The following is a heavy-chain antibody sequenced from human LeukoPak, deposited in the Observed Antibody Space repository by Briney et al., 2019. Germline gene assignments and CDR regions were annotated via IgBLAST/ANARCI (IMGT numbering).Heavy chain of an antibody. J-gene: IGHJ4*02. D-gene: IGHD3-3*01. Sequence: GGSLRLSCAASGFTFSSYSMNWVRQAPGKGLEWVSAISGSGGSTYYADSVKGRFTISRDNSKNTLYLQMNSLRAEDTAVYYCAKAPHYDFWSGYSKSFFDYWGQGTLVTVSS. CDR1: GFTFSSYS. CDR3: AKAPHYDFWSGYSKSFFDY. V-gene: IGHV3-23*01. CDR2: ISGSGGST.